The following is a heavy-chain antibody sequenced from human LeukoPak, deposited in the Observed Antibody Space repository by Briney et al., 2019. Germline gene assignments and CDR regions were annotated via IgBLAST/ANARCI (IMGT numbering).Heavy chain of an antibody. CDR2: ISSSSSYI. J-gene: IGHJ6*03. Sequence: GGSLRLSCAASGFTFSSYSMNWVRQAPGKGLEWVSSISSSSSYIYYADSVKGRFTISRDNAKNSLYLQMNSLRAEDTAVYYCARSPKGTVVTPLSYYYYYMDVWGKGTTVTVSS. CDR1: GFTFSSYS. CDR3: ARSPKGTVVTPLSYYYYYMDV. D-gene: IGHD4-23*01. V-gene: IGHV3-21*01.